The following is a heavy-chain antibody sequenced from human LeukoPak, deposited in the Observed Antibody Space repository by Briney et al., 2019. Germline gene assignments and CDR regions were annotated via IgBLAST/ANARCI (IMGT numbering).Heavy chain of an antibody. D-gene: IGHD6-13*01. J-gene: IGHJ4*02. Sequence: GGSLRLSCAASGFTVPDNYMNWVRQSSGKGLEWVSVIYGGGDTNYADSVKGRFIISRDTSKNTVYLQMNSLGAEDTAVYYCAGDFVQQLIFNWGQETLVTVSS. CDR2: IYGGGDT. CDR3: AGDFVQQLIFN. CDR1: GFTVPDNY. V-gene: IGHV3-53*01.